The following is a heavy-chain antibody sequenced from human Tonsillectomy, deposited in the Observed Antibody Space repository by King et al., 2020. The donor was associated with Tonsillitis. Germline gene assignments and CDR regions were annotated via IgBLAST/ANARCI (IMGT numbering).Heavy chain of an antibody. CDR2: ISPHNGGT. CDR3: ARDQSKQLIFDY. J-gene: IGHJ4*02. D-gene: IGHD3-16*01. Sequence: LQLVQSGAEVKKPGASVKVSCKASGYTFTDYYIHWVRQAPGQGLEWMGWISPHNGGTNFAQRFKDRVTITRDTSINTAYMELSRLRSDDTAVYYCARDQSKQLIFDYWGQGTLVTVSS. CDR1: GYTFTDYY. V-gene: IGHV1-2*02.